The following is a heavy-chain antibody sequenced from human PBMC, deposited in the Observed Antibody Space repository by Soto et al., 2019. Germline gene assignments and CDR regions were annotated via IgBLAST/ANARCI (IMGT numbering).Heavy chain of an antibody. V-gene: IGHV4-59*08. CDR1: GGSISSYY. CDR2: IYYSGST. D-gene: IGHD3-10*02. J-gene: IGHJ3*02. Sequence: SETLSLTCTVSGGSISSYYWSWIRQPPGKGLEWIGYIYYSGSTNYNPSLKSRVTISVDTSKNQFSLKLSSVTAADTAVYYCARRTLFGDFRGNIGNRTHVRAFDIWGQGTMVTVSS. CDR3: ARRTLFGDFRGNIGNRTHVRAFDI.